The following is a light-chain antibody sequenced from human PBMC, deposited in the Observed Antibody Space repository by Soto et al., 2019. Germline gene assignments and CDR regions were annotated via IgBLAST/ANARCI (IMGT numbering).Light chain of an antibody. J-gene: IGKJ5*01. V-gene: IGKV3-11*01. CDR3: HQRNK. CDR2: DTS. Sequence: ELVLTQSPATLSLSPGERATLSCRASQFLSSYLAWYQQKPGQPPRLLIYDTSNRAAGIPARFSGSRSGPDFTLTIRSLEPEDFAVYFCHQRNKFGQGTQLEIK. CDR1: QFLSSY.